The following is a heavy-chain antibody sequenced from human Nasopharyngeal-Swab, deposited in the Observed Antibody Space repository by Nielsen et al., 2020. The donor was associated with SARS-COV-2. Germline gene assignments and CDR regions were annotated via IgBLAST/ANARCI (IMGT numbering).Heavy chain of an antibody. D-gene: IGHD3-10*01. Sequence: SETLSLTCTVSGASVSSGTYYWSWIRQPPGKGLEWIGYIYYSGNTHYNPSLESRVTMSVDTSNNQFSLILSSVTAADTAVYYCARDRGDLIKYYFDYWGRGTLVTVSS. CDR2: IYYSGNT. CDR1: GASVSSGTYY. V-gene: IGHV4-61*01. J-gene: IGHJ4*02. CDR3: ARDRGDLIKYYFDY.